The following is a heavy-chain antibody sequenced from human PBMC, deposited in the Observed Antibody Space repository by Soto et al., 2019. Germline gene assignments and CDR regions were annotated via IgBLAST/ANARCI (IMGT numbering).Heavy chain of an antibody. CDR3: ARVAAMGTVTEGYYYYMDV. V-gene: IGHV1-69*04. D-gene: IGHD4-17*01. CDR2: IIPILGVA. CDR1: GDTFSHHP. Sequence: QVQLVQSGAEVQKPGSSVKVSCKAAGDTFSHHPISWVRQAPGQGLEWMGRIIPILGVANYAHKFQGRVTITAEKSTTTAYMELSSCRSADTAVDYCARVAAMGTVTEGYYYYMDVWGKGTTVTVSS. J-gene: IGHJ6*03.